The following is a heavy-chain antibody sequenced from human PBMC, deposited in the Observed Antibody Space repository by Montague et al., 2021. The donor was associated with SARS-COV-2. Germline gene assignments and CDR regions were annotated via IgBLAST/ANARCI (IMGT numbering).Heavy chain of an antibody. Sequence: SETLSLTCTVSVGSISSNNCYWSWIRQPPGKALEWIGSIYYSGSTYYNPSLKSRVTMSVDTSENQFSLKLSSVTAADTAVYYCARDGLYYERSGHSNFDYWGQGTLVTVSS. CDR3: ARDGLYYERSGHSNFDY. CDR1: VGSISSNNCY. CDR2: IYYSGST. D-gene: IGHD3-22*01. J-gene: IGHJ4*02. V-gene: IGHV4-39*07.